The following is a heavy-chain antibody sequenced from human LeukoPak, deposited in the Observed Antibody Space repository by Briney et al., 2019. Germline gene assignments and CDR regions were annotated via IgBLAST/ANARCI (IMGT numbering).Heavy chain of an antibody. CDR3: ARGGEKCTNGVCYWDYYYYYMDV. CDR1: GYTFTSYG. CDR2: ISAYNGNT. J-gene: IGHJ6*03. D-gene: IGHD2-8*01. V-gene: IGHV1-18*01. Sequence: AASVKVSCKASGYTFTSYGISWVRQAPGQGLEWMGWISAYNGNTNYAQKLQGRVTMTTDTSTSTAYMELRSLRSDDTAVYYCARGGEKCTNGVCYWDYYYYYMDVWGKGTTVTVSS.